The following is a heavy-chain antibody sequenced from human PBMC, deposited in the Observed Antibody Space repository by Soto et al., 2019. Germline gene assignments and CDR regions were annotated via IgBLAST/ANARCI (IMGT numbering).Heavy chain of an antibody. CDR3: ARDGPYYYASRMDV. CDR1: GIPVSSNY. D-gene: IGHD3-10*01. Sequence: EVQLVESGGGLVQPGGSLRLSCAASGIPVSSNYMTWVRQAPGKGLEWVSVLHSGGDTYYANSVKGRFTISRHDSTNTLFLQMNSLTAEDTAVYYCARDGPYYYASRMDVWGQGTTVTFA. J-gene: IGHJ6*02. CDR2: LHSGGDT. V-gene: IGHV3-53*04.